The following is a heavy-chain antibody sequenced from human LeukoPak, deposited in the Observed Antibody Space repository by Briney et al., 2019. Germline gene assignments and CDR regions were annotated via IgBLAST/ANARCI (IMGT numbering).Heavy chain of an antibody. Sequence: SETLSLTCTVSGGSISSNYYWGWIRQPPGKGLEWIVSFFYSGSTYYNPSLKSRATISVDTSKNQFSLRLTSVTAADTAVYYCARARGRYIDFLDYWGQGTLITVSS. D-gene: IGHD3-9*01. CDR3: ARARGRYIDFLDY. J-gene: IGHJ4*02. V-gene: IGHV4-39*02. CDR2: FFYSGST. CDR1: GGSISSNYY.